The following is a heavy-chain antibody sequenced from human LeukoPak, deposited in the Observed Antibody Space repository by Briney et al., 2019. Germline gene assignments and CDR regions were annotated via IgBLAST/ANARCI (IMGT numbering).Heavy chain of an antibody. CDR1: GYHFTSYW. CDR2: IYPGDSDT. CDR3: ARLGSITLSSWFDP. J-gene: IGHJ5*02. D-gene: IGHD2-2*01. Sequence: GASLQISCKGSGYHFTSYWIGWVRPLPGKGLEWMEIIYPGDSDTRYSPSFQGQVTISADKSISTAYLQWSSLKASDTAMYYCARLGSITLSSWFDPWGQGTLVTVSS. V-gene: IGHV5-51*01.